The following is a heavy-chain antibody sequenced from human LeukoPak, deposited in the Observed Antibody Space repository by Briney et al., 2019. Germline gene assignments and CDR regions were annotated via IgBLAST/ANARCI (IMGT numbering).Heavy chain of an antibody. CDR3: ARGLAPYYYMDV. V-gene: IGHV4-59*01. CDR2: IYYSGST. Sequence: SETLSLTCTVSGGSISSYYWSWIRQPPGKGLEWIGYIYYSGSTNYNPSLKSRVTISVDTSKNQFSLKLSSVTAADTAVYYCARGLAPYYYMDVWGKGTTVTVSS. D-gene: IGHD3-9*01. CDR1: GGSISSYY. J-gene: IGHJ6*03.